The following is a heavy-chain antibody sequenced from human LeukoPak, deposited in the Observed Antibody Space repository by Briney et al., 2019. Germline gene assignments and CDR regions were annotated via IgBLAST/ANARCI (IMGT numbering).Heavy chain of an antibody. Sequence: PSETLSLTCTVSSGSIGSRSNYWGWIRQAPGKGLGWIGNVYYSGSTFYNPSLKSRVTISVDTSKNHFSLKLRSVTAADTATYYCARASFNVVFGNWFDPWGQGTLVTVFS. CDR3: ARASFNVVFGNWFDP. D-gene: IGHD2-8*01. J-gene: IGHJ5*02. CDR2: VYYSGST. CDR1: SGSIGSRSNY. V-gene: IGHV4-39*02.